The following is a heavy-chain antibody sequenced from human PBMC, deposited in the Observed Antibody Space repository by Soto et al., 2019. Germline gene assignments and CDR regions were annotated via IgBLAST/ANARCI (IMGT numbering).Heavy chain of an antibody. D-gene: IGHD2-21*01. J-gene: IGHJ4*02. CDR3: AHRLVASGLSF. CDR1: GFSLSTSGVG. Sequence: QITLKESGPTLVNPTQTLTLTCTFSGFSLSTSGVGVGWIRQPPGKALEWLAVIYGDDDKYYSPSLKTRLTITTDTSTNQLALTMTNMDPVDTATYYCAHRLVASGLSFWGQGTLVTVSS. V-gene: IGHV2-5*02. CDR2: IYGDDDK.